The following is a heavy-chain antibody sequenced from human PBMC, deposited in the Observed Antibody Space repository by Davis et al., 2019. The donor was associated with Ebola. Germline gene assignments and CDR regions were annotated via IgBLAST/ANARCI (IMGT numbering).Heavy chain of an antibody. V-gene: IGHV3-49*03. CDR3: AREIRFLEWPSI. Sequence: GESLKISCTASGFTFGDYAMSWFRQAPGKGLEWVGFIRSKAYGGTTEYAASVKGRFTISRDDSKSIAYLQMNSLRAEDTAVYYCAREIRFLEWPSIGGQGTLVTVSS. J-gene: IGHJ4*02. CDR1: GFTFGDYA. D-gene: IGHD3-3*01. CDR2: IRSKAYGGTT.